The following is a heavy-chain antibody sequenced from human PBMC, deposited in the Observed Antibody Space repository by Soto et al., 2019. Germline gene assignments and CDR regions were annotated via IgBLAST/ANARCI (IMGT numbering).Heavy chain of an antibody. CDR2: ISYDGTNK. CDR3: ARDSNTYRDYYHGMDV. CDR1: GFPFSSHA. Sequence: QMQLVESGGGVVQPGRSLRLSCAASGFPFSSHAMYWVRQAPGKGLEWVALISYDGTNKQYADSVKGRLIVSRDDSTNTLSLQMNSLRPEDTAVYHCARDSNTYRDYYHGMDVWGQGTTVTVSS. D-gene: IGHD3-10*02. J-gene: IGHJ6*02. V-gene: IGHV3-30-3*01.